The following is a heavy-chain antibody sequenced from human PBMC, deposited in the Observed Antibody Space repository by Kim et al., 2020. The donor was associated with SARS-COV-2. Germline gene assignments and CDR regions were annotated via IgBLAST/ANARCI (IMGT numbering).Heavy chain of an antibody. CDR1: GYTFTSYG. Sequence: ASVKVSCKASGYTFTSYGISWVRQAPGQGLEWMGWISAYNGNTNYAQKLQGRVTMTTDTSTSTAYMELRSLRSDDTAVYYCARDEPPYYGDYNRFDPWGQGTLVTVSS. CDR3: ARDEPPYYGDYNRFDP. CDR2: ISAYNGNT. D-gene: IGHD4-17*01. V-gene: IGHV1-18*01. J-gene: IGHJ5*02.